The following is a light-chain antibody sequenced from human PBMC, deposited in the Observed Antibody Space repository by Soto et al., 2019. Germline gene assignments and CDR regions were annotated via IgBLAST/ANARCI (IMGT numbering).Light chain of an antibody. J-gene: IGKJ2*01. CDR3: QQYGSSLMYT. CDR2: GAS. CDR1: QSVYSNY. Sequence: EIVLTQSPGTLSLSPGERATLSCRASQSVYSNYLAWYQQKPAQAPRLLIYGASSRATGIPDRFSGSGSGTDFTLAISSLEPEDFAVYYCQQYGSSLMYTFGQGTKLEIK. V-gene: IGKV3-20*01.